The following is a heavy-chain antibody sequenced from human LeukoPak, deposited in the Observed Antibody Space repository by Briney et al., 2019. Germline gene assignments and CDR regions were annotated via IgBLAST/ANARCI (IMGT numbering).Heavy chain of an antibody. CDR2: IYYSGST. CDR3: VGRLFTIFGVVNDY. V-gene: IGHV4-31*03. D-gene: IGHD3-3*01. Sequence: SQTLSLTCTVSGGSISSGGYYWSWIRQHPGKGLEWIGYIYYSGSTYYNPSLKSRVTISVDTSKNQFSLKLSSVTAADTAVYYCVGRLFTIFGVVNDYWGQGTLVTASS. CDR1: GGSISSGGYY. J-gene: IGHJ4*02.